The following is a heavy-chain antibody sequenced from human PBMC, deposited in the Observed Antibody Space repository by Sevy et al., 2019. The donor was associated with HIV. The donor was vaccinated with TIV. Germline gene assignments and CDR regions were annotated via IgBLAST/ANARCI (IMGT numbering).Heavy chain of an antibody. Sequence: ASVKVSCKASGYTFTSYGISWVRQAPGQGLEWMGWISAYNGNTNYAQKLQGRVTMTTDTSTSTAYMELRSLRSGDTAVYYCAAYCSGGSCYTRHWFDPWGQGTLVTVSS. CDR1: GYTFTSYG. V-gene: IGHV1-18*01. D-gene: IGHD2-15*01. CDR2: ISAYNGNT. J-gene: IGHJ5*02. CDR3: AAYCSGGSCYTRHWFDP.